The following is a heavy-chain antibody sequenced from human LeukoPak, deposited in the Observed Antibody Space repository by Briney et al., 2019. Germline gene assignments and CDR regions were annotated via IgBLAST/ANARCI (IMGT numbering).Heavy chain of an antibody. Sequence: GGSLRLSCAASGFTFRDYYMSWVRQAPGEGLEWVSYISTSGSSIYYADSVKGRFTISRDNAKNALYLQMNSLRAEDTAVYYCAKTARAYEYWGQGTQVTVSS. V-gene: IGHV3-11*01. J-gene: IGHJ4*02. D-gene: IGHD2-21*01. CDR3: AKTARAYEY. CDR1: GFTFRDYY. CDR2: ISTSGSSI.